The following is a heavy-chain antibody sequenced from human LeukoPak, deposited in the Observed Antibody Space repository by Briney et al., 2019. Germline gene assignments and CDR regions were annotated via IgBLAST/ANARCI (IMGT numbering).Heavy chain of an antibody. CDR2: IIPIFGTA. J-gene: IGHJ5*02. D-gene: IGHD3-10*01. CDR3: ARDMVRANWFDP. V-gene: IGHV1-69*13. CDR1: GGTFSSYA. Sequence: SVKVSCKASGGTFSSYAISWVRQAPGQGLEWMGGIIPIFGTANYAQKFQGRVTITADESTSTAYMELSSLRSEDTAVYYCARDMVRANWFDPWGQGTLVTVSS.